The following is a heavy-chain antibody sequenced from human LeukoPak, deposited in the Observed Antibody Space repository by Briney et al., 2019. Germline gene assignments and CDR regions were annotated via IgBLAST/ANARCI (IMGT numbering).Heavy chain of an antibody. CDR2: MNPNSGNT. CDR1: GYTFTSHD. Sequence: ASVKVSCKASGYTFTSHDINWVRQATGQGLEWMGWMNPNSGNTGYAQKFQGRVTMTRDTSINTAYMELHSLRSEDTAVYYCARVGYSSSWRQFDYWGQGTLVTVSS. D-gene: IGHD6-13*01. CDR3: ARVGYSSSWRQFDY. V-gene: IGHV1-8*01. J-gene: IGHJ4*02.